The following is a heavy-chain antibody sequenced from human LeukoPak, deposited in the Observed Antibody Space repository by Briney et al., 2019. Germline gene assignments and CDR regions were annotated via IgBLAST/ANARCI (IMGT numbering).Heavy chain of an antibody. CDR1: GGSISSGGYY. J-gene: IGHJ4*02. Sequence: SETLSLTCTVSGGSISSGGYYWSWIRQHPGKGLEWIGYIYYSGSTYYNPSLKSRVTISVDTSKNQFSLKLSSVTAADTAVYYCARGLDYYGSGSYYNNLHLFDYWGQGTLVTVSS. D-gene: IGHD3-10*01. CDR2: IYYSGST. CDR3: ARGLDYYGSGSYYNNLHLFDY. V-gene: IGHV4-31*03.